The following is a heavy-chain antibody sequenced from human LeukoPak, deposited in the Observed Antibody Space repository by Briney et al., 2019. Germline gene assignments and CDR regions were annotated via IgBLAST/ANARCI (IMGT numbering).Heavy chain of an antibody. D-gene: IGHD6-19*01. J-gene: IGHJ5*02. V-gene: IGHV3-23*01. CDR2: LGSGGRGS. CDR1: GFTFSGYA. CDR3: ARPGLAVAGTRWFDP. Sequence: GGCLRLSCAASGFTFSGYAMSWVRQAPGESPECVSALGSGGRGSHYADSVKGRFTIFRDDSKNTLYLQMNSLRAEDTAVYFCARPGLAVAGTRWFDPWGQGTLVTVSS.